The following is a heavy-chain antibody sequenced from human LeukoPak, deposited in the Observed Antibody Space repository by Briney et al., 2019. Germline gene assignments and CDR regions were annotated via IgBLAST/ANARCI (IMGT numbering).Heavy chain of an antibody. D-gene: IGHD3-22*01. CDR1: GGTFSSYA. CDR3: ARAVGYYDSSGYYYLY. Sequence: ASVKVSCKASGGTFSSYAISWVRQAPGQGLEWMGGIIPIFGTANYAQKFQGRVTITTDESTSTAYMELSSLRSEDTAVYYCARAVGYYDSSGYYYLYWGQGTLVTVSS. V-gene: IGHV1-69*05. J-gene: IGHJ4*02. CDR2: IIPIFGTA.